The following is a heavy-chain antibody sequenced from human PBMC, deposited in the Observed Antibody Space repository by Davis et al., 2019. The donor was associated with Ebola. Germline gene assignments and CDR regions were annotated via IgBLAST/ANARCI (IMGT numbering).Heavy chain of an antibody. CDR2: IYYSGST. CDR3: ARVATIQGCFDY. J-gene: IGHJ4*02. Sequence: PSETLSLTCTVSGGSISSYYWSWIRQPPGKGLEWIGYIYYSGSTNYNPSLKSRVTISVDTSKNQFSLKLSSVTAADTAVYYCARVATIQGCFDYWGQGTLVTVSS. D-gene: IGHD5-24*01. V-gene: IGHV4-59*01. CDR1: GGSISSYY.